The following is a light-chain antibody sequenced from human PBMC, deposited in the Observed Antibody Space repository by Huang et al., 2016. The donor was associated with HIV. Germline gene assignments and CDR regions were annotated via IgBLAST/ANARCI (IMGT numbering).Light chain of an antibody. Sequence: DIVMTQSPLSLPVTPGEQASISCRSSHSLLHSDVYNYLYWYLQRPGQSPQLLIYLGSNRASGVPDRFSGSGSGTDFTLKISRLEAEDVGVYYCMQALQTPRTFGGGTKVEIK. CDR1: HSLLHSDVYNY. CDR2: LGS. J-gene: IGKJ4*01. V-gene: IGKV2-28*01. CDR3: MQALQTPRT.